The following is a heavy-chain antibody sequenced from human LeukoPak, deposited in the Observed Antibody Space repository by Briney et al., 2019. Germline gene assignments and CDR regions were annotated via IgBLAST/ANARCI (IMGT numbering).Heavy chain of an antibody. CDR1: GYSISSGSY. D-gene: IGHD1-20*01. Sequence: SETLSLTCAVSGYSISSGSYWGWIRHPPGKGLEWIGSIYHSGSTYHNPSLKSRVTIYIDTSKNQFSLKLSSVTAADTAVYYCARGRLKSITGTLPRFDPWGQGTLVTVSS. CDR3: ARGRLKSITGTLPRFDP. CDR2: IYHSGST. V-gene: IGHV4-38-2*01. J-gene: IGHJ5*02.